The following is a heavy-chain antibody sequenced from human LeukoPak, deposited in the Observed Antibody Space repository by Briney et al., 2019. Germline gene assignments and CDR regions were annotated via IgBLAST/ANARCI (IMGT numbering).Heavy chain of an antibody. CDR1: GGSFSGYY. J-gene: IGHJ4*02. D-gene: IGHD6-13*01. CDR3: AREIAAAGTEGFDY. Sequence: SETLSLTCAVYGGSFSGYYWSWIRQPPGKGLEWIGEINHSGGTNYNPSLKSRVTISVDTSKNQFSLKLSSVTAADTAVYYCAREIAAAGTEGFDYWGQGTLVTVSS. V-gene: IGHV4-34*01. CDR2: INHSGGT.